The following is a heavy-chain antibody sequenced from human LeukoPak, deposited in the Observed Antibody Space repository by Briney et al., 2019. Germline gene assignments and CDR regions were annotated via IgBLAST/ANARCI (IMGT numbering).Heavy chain of an antibody. Sequence: QPGRSLRLSCTASGFTFGDYAMSWFRPAPGKGLEWVGFIRSKAYGVTTEYAASVKGRFTISRDDSKSIAYLQMNSLKTEDTAVYYCTRVSRVRFLEWLSTDFDYWGQGTLVTVSS. V-gene: IGHV3-49*03. D-gene: IGHD3-3*01. CDR3: TRVSRVRFLEWLSTDFDY. CDR2: IRSKAYGVTT. J-gene: IGHJ4*02. CDR1: GFTFGDYA.